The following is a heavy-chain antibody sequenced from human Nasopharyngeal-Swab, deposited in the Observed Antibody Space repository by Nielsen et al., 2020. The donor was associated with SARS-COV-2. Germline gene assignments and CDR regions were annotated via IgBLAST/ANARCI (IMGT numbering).Heavy chain of an antibody. CDR3: VKHQGSPSDQ. CDR2: ISSSSSTI. Sequence: GESLKISCAASGFTFSSYSMNWVRQAPGKGLEWVSYISSSSSTIYYADSVKGRFTISRDNAKNSLYLQMNSLRVDDTAVYYCVKHQGSPSDQWGQGTLVTVSS. J-gene: IGHJ4*02. V-gene: IGHV3-48*01. CDR1: GFTFSSYS.